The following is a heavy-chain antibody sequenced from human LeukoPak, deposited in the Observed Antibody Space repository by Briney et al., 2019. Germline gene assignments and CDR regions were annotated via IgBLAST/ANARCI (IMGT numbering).Heavy chain of an antibody. D-gene: IGHD5-12*01. V-gene: IGHV3-21*01. CDR2: ISSSSSYI. J-gene: IGHJ6*02. Sequence: PGGSLRLTCAASGFTFSSYSMNWVRQAPGKGLEWVSSISSSSSYIYYADSVKGRFTISRDNAKNSLYLQMNSLRAEDTAVYYCAREFVRIVATICYYYGKDVWCQGTTVTVSS. CDR1: GFTFSSYS. CDR3: AREFVRIVATICYYYGKDV.